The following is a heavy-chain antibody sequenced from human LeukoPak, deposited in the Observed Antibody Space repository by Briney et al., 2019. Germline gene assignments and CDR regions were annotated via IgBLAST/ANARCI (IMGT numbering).Heavy chain of an antibody. D-gene: IGHD2-21*02. CDR3: ARESECGGDCYSGAFDI. J-gene: IGHJ3*02. CDR2: IYYSGST. Sequence: PSETLSLTCTVSGGSISSYYWSWIRQPPGKGLEWIGYIYYSGSTNYNPSLESRVTIPVDTSKNQFSLKPSSVTAADTAVYYCARESECGGDCYSGAFDISGQGTMVTVSS. V-gene: IGHV4-59*01. CDR1: GGSISSYY.